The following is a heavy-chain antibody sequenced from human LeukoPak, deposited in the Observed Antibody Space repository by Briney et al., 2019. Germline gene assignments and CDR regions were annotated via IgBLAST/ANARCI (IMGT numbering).Heavy chain of an antibody. J-gene: IGHJ4*02. CDR2: IYYTGNS. Sequence: SETLSLTCVVSGGSISSSNWWNWVRQSPGKGLEWIGKIYYTGNSDYNPSLKSRVTISVDIFKNQFSLNLTSVTAADTAVYYCARGNGVGASYVVGKFDYWGQGTLVTVSS. D-gene: IGHD1-26*01. CDR1: GGSISSSNW. CDR3: ARGNGVGASYVVGKFDY. V-gene: IGHV4-4*02.